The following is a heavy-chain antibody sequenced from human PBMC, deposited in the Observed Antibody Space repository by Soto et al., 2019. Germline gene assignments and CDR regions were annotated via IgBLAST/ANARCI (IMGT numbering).Heavy chain of an antibody. CDR3: AKGVGGGNSVYFDY. V-gene: IGHV3-23*01. J-gene: IGHJ4*02. CDR1: GFTFSTYA. Sequence: GGSLRLSCAASGFTFSTYAMSWVRQAPGKGLEWVSVISGSGDNTYYADSVKGRFTISRDNSKNTLFLQINSLRAEDTAVYYCAKGVGGGNSVYFDYWGQGTLVTVSS. D-gene: IGHD3-10*01. CDR2: ISGSGDNT.